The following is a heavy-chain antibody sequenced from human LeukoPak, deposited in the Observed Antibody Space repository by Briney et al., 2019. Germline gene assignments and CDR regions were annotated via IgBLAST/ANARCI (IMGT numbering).Heavy chain of an antibody. CDR1: GFTFSSYE. CDR3: TRSPDIVVVPAAIPDDYDI. J-gene: IGHJ3*02. V-gene: IGHV3-48*03. CDR2: ISSSGSTI. D-gene: IGHD2-2*02. Sequence: GGSLRLSCAASGFTFSSYEMNWVRQAPGKGLEWVSYISSSGSTIYYADSVKGRFTISRDNAKNSLYLQMNSLRAEDTAVYYCTRSPDIVVVPAAIPDDYDIWGQGTMVTVSS.